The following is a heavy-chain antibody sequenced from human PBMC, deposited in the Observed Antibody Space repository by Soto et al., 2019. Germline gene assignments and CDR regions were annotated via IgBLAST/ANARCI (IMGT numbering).Heavy chain of an antibody. J-gene: IGHJ4*01. D-gene: IGHD6-6*01. V-gene: IGHV4-30-4*01. CDR2: IYYSGST. CDR3: ARDRSNSPDFFDY. CDR1: GGSFRGFY. Sequence: PSETLSLTCAVSGGSFRGFYWSWIRQPPGEGLEWIGYIYYSGSTSYNPSLKSRVTISIDTSKNQFFLRLTSVTAADTAVYYCARDRSNSPDFFDYWGQGTLVTVSS.